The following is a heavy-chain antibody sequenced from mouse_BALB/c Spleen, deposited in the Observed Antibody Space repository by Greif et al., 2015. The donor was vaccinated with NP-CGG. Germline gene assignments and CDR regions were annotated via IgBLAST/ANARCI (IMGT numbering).Heavy chain of an antibody. D-gene: IGHD4-1*01. CDR1: GFTFSDYY. V-gene: IGHV5-4*02. CDR3: ARDGVTGTGFDY. Sequence: EVQLQESGGGLVKPGGSLKLSCAASGFTFSDYYMYWVRQTPEKRLEWVATISDGGSYTYYPDSVKGRSTISRDNAKNNLYLQMSSLKSEDTAMYYCARDGVTGTGFDYWGQGTTLTVSS. J-gene: IGHJ2*01. CDR2: ISDGGSYT.